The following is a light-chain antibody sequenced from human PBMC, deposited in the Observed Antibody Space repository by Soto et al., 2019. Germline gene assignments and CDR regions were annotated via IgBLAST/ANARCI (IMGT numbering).Light chain of an antibody. CDR3: CSYAGSYTRV. Sequence: QSALTQPPSASGSPGQSVTISCTGTSGDIGAYNYVSWYQQHPGKAPKLIIYEVSQRPSGVPDRFSGSKSGNTASLTISGLQAEDEADYYCCSYAGSYTRVFGGGTQLTVL. CDR2: EVS. CDR1: SGDIGAYNY. V-gene: IGLV2-8*01. J-gene: IGLJ3*02.